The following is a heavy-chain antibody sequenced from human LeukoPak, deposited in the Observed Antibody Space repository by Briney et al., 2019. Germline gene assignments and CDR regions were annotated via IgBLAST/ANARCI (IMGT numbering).Heavy chain of an antibody. V-gene: IGHV4-39*01. Sequence: ETLSLTCTVSGGSISSSSYYWGWIRQPPGKGLEWIGSIYYSGSTYYNPSLKSRVTISVDTSKNQFSLKLSSVTAADTAVYYCASQTSPTYYYDSSGYYYDYWGQGTLVTVSS. J-gene: IGHJ4*02. CDR3: ASQTSPTYYYDSSGYYYDY. CDR2: IYYSGST. D-gene: IGHD3-22*01. CDR1: GGSISSSSYY.